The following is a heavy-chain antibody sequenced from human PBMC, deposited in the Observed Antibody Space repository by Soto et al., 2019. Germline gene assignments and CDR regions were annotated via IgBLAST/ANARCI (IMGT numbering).Heavy chain of an antibody. Sequence: GGSLRLSCAASGFTFSDYYMSWIRQAPGKGLEWVSYISSSGSNIYYAYSVKGRFTISRDKAKNSLYLLMNSLRAEDTAVYYCARGEVVPLSYFYYCMDVWGQGTTVTVSS. CDR3: ARGEVVPLSYFYYCMDV. V-gene: IGHV3-11*01. J-gene: IGHJ6*02. CDR1: GFTFSDYY. CDR2: ISSSGSNI. D-gene: IGHD2-15*01.